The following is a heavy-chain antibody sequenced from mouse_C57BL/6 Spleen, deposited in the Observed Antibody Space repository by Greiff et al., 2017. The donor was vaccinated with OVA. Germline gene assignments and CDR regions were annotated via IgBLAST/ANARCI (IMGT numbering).Heavy chain of an antibody. D-gene: IGHD1-1*01. CDR1: GFSFNTYA. CDR2: IRSKSNNYAT. CDR3: VGSGSSYGYYAMDY. Sequence: EVQVVESGGGLVQPKGSLKLSCAASGFSFNTYAMNWVRQAPGKGLEWVARIRSKSNNYATYYADSVKDRFTISRDDSESMLYLQMNNSKTEDTAMYYCVGSGSSYGYYAMDYWGQGTSVTVSS. J-gene: IGHJ4*01. V-gene: IGHV10-1*01.